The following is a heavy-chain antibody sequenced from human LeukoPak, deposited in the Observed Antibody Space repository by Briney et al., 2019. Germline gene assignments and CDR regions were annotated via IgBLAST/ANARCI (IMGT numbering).Heavy chain of an antibody. D-gene: IGHD5-12*01. CDR3: ATGGGSGYGAFDI. J-gene: IGHJ3*02. V-gene: IGHV3-9*01. CDR1: GFTFDDYA. CDR2: ISWNSGSI. Sequence: GGSLRLSCAASGFTFDDYAMHWVRQAPGKGLERVSGISWNSGSIGYADSVKGRFTISRDNAKNSLYLQMNSLRSEDTAVYYCATGGGSGYGAFDIWGQGTMVTVSS.